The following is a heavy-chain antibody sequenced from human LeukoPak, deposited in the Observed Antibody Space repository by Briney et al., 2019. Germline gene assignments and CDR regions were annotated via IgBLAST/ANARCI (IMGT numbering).Heavy chain of an antibody. J-gene: IGHJ2*01. CDR3: ARGSGVYGYWYFDL. Sequence: GGSLRLSCAASGFTFSSYVMSWVRQAPGKGLEWVSTISGNGRNTYYADSVKGRFTISRDNSKITLYLEMNSLRAEDTAVYYCARGSGVYGYWYFDLWGRGTLVTVSS. CDR2: ISGNGRNT. V-gene: IGHV3-23*01. D-gene: IGHD2-15*01. CDR1: GFTFSSYV.